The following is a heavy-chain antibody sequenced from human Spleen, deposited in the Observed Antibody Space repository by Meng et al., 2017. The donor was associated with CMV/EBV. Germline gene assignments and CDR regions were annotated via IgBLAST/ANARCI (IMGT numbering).Heavy chain of an antibody. V-gene: IGHV1-18*01. Sequence: ASVKVSCKASGYTFTSYGISWVRQAPGQGLEWMGWINGYNGNTDYAQKFQGRVSMITDTSTSTAYMELTSLKSDDTAVYYCVRVMDYDFWSGSKGFDYWGQGTLVTVSS. CDR3: VRVMDYDFWSGSKGFDY. J-gene: IGHJ4*02. CDR2: INGYNGNT. CDR1: GYTFTSYG. D-gene: IGHD3-3*01.